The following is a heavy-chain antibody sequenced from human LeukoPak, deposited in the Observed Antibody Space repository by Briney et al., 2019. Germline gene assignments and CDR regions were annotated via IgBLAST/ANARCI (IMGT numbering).Heavy chain of an antibody. CDR2: ISYDGSNK. Sequence: GGSLRLSCAASGFTFSSYGMHWARQAPGKGLEWVAVISYDGSNKYYADSVKGRFTISRDNSKNTLYLQMNSLRAEDTAVYYCARGLTPDGYSSSCLSYWGQGTLVTVSS. V-gene: IGHV3-30*03. J-gene: IGHJ4*02. CDR1: GFTFSSYG. D-gene: IGHD6-13*01. CDR3: ARGLTPDGYSSSCLSY.